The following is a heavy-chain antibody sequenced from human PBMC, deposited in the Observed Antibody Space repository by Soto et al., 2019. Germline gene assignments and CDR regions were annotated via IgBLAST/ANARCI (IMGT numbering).Heavy chain of an antibody. CDR2: IIPIFGTA. CDR1: GGTFSSYA. J-gene: IGHJ5*02. V-gene: IGHV1-69*01. CDR3: ASPKFRCWQQLDP. Sequence: QVQLVQSGAEVKKPGSSVKVSCKASGGTFSSYAISWVRQAPGQGLEWMGGIIPIFGTANYAQKFQGRVTITADESTSTAYVELSSVRSEDTAVYYCASPKFRCWQQLDPWGQGTLVTVSS. D-gene: IGHD5-18*01.